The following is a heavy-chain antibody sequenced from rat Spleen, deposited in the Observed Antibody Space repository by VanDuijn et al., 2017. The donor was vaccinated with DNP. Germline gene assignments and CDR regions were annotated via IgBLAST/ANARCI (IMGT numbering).Heavy chain of an antibody. CDR3: ARQGTTSWYFDF. V-gene: IGHV5-29*01. D-gene: IGHD1-10*01. Sequence: EVQLVESDGGLVQPGRSLKLSCAASGFTFSDYYMAWVRQAPTKGLEWVATISYDGSSTYYRDSVKGRFTISRDNAKSTLYLQMDSLRSEDTATYYCARQGTTSWYFDFWGPGTMVTVSS. J-gene: IGHJ1*01. CDR2: ISYDGSST. CDR1: GFTFSDYY.